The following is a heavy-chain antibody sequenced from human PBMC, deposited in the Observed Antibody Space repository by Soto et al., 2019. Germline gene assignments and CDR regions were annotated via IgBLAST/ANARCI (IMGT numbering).Heavy chain of an antibody. D-gene: IGHD4-4*01. J-gene: IGHJ6*03. Sequence: SETLSLTCTVSGGSISSSSYYWGWIRQPPGKGLEWIGSIYYSGSTYYNPSLKSRVTISVDTSKNQFSPKLSSVTAADTAVYYCARPYSNYNYYMDVWGKGTTVTVSS. CDR2: IYYSGST. V-gene: IGHV4-39*01. CDR3: ARPYSNYNYYMDV. CDR1: GGSISSSSYY.